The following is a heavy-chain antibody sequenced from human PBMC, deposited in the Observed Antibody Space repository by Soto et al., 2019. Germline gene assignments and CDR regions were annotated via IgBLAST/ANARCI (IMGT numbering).Heavy chain of an antibody. CDR2: IYSTGST. CDR3: ARRYGPGFDY. Sequence: SETLSLTCTVSGGPISSSSYYWGWIRQPPGKGLEWIGSIYSTGSTFYNPSLKSRVTISVDTSKNQFSLKLSSVTAADTAVYYCARRYGPGFDYWGQGTLVTVSS. V-gene: IGHV4-39*07. CDR1: GGPISSSSYY. D-gene: IGHD4-17*01. J-gene: IGHJ4*02.